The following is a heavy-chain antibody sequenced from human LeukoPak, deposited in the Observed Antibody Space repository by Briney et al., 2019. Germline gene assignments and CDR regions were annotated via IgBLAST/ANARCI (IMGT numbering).Heavy chain of an antibody. CDR3: AKDVIRSMVRGAPSPNWFDP. J-gene: IGHJ5*02. D-gene: IGHD3-10*01. Sequence: EGSLRLSCAASGFTFSSYGMYWVRQAPGKGLEWVAVISYDRSNKYYADSVKGRFTISRDNSKNTLYLQMNSLRAEDTAVYYCAKDVIRSMVRGAPSPNWFDPWGQGTLVTVSS. CDR1: GFTFSSYG. CDR2: ISYDRSNK. V-gene: IGHV3-30*18.